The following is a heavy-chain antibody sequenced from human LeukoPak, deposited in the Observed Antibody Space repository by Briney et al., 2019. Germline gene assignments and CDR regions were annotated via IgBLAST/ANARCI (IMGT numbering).Heavy chain of an antibody. CDR1: GYTFTDYY. J-gene: IGHJ4*02. D-gene: IGHD3-16*01. V-gene: IGHV1-2*02. CDR3: ARERGEFFDF. CDR2: INPNSGDT. Sequence: GASVKVSCEASGYTFTDYYVDWVRQAPGQGLEWMGWINPNSGDTNYAQNFQGRATMTRDTSISTAHMELNRLRSDDTAVYYCARERGEFFDFWGQGTLVTVSS.